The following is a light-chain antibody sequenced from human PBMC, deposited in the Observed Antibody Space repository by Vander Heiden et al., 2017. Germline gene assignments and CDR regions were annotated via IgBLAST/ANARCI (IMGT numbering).Light chain of an antibody. Sequence: DIQMPQSPSTLAASVGDRVTITCRASQSISSLLAWYQQKPGKAPKLLIYKASSLESGVPARFSGSGSGTEFTLTISSLQPDDFATYYCQQYNSYPWTFGQGTKVAIK. J-gene: IGKJ1*01. CDR1: QSISSL. CDR2: KAS. CDR3: QQYNSYPWT. V-gene: IGKV1-5*03.